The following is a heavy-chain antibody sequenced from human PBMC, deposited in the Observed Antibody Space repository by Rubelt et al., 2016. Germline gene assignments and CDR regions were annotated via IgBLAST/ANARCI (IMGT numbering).Heavy chain of an antibody. Sequence: QVHLVQSAIEVKKPGASVKISCKTSGYTFTTYGIIWVRRAPGQGLEWMGWINTYNDKTNYPQKFQGRVSMTTDSSTNTAYMELSSLRSDDTAVYYCARGYFDSTGDFDSWSQGTLVTDAS. V-gene: IGHV1-18*01. J-gene: IGHJ4*02. CDR1: GYTFTTYG. CDR3: ARGYFDSTGDFDS. D-gene: IGHD3-22*01. CDR2: INTYNDKT.